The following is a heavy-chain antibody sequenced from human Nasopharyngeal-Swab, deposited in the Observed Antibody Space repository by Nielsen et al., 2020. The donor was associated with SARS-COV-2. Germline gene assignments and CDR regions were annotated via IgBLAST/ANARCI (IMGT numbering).Heavy chain of an antibody. J-gene: IGHJ6*03. D-gene: IGHD5-12*01. CDR3: ARGFIVATIFHYYYYMDV. V-gene: IGHV1-8*01. CDR2: MNPNSGNT. Sequence: WVRQAPGQGLEWMGWMNPNSGNTSYAQKFQGRVTMTRNTSISTAYMELSSLRSEDTAVYYCARGFIVATIFHYYYYMDVWGKGTTVTVSS.